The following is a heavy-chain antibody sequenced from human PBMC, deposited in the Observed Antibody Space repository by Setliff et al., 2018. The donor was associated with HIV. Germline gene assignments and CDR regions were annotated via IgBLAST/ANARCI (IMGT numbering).Heavy chain of an antibody. V-gene: IGHV4-38-2*01. D-gene: IGHD5-18*01. CDR1: GYSISSGYY. CDR2: IYHSGST. Sequence: SETLSLTCAVSGYSISSGYYWGWIRQPPGKGLEWIGSIYHSGSTYYNPSLKSRITISIDTSKNHFSLRLTSVTAADTAVYYCARLAPAMVYELDYWGPGMLVTVSS. J-gene: IGHJ4*02. CDR3: ARLAPAMVYELDY.